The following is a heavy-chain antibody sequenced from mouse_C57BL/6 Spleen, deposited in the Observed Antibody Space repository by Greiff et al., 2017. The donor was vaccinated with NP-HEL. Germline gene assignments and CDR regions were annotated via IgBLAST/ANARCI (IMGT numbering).Heavy chain of an antibody. D-gene: IGHD1-1*01. J-gene: IGHJ2*01. CDR2: ISYDGSN. CDR1: GYSITSGYY. V-gene: IGHV3-6*01. CDR3: ARDRALYYYGSSYVDY. Sequence: EESGPGLVKPSQSLSLTCSVTGYSITSGYYWNWIRQFPGNKLEWMGYISYDGSNNYNPSLKNRISITRDTSKNQFFLKLNSVTTEDTATYYCARDRALYYYGSSYVDYWGQGTTLTVSS.